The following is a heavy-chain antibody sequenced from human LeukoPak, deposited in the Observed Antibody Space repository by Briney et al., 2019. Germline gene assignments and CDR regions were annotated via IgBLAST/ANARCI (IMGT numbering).Heavy chain of an antibody. Sequence: ASVXVSFKXXGXHXSRYTMNWVRQAPGQGLEWMGWINTNTGNPTFAQGFTGRFVFSLDTSVSTSYLQISSLKAEDTAVYYCARDSGDYTLGYWGQGTQVTVSS. CDR1: GXHXSRYT. V-gene: IGHV7-4-1*02. D-gene: IGHD4-17*01. CDR2: INTNTGNP. CDR3: ARDSGDYTLGY. J-gene: IGHJ4*02.